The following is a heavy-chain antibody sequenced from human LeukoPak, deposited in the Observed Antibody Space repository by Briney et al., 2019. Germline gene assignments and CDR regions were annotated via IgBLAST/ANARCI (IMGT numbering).Heavy chain of an antibody. CDR2: IKTNTAGGGGTT. V-gene: IGHV3-15*01. CDR3: TTVGLYNILTGYYHDSFHM. CDR1: GFTFSSYG. Sequence: GGSLRLSCAASGFTFSSYGMNWVRQAPGKGLEWVSRIKTNTAGGGGTTDHAAPVKGRFTISRDDSKNTLHLQMNSLKTEDTAVYYCTTVGLYNILTGYYHDSFHMWGQGTMVTVSS. D-gene: IGHD3-9*01. J-gene: IGHJ3*02.